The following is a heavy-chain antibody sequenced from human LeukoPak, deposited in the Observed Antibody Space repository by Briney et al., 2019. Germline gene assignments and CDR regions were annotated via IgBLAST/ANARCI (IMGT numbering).Heavy chain of an antibody. J-gene: IGHJ4*02. Sequence: SETLSLTCAVSGGSISSNNWWIWVRQSPEKGLEWIGEIYHDGSTNYNPSLKSRVTISMDKSKNQLSLKLNFVTAADTAVYYCARDMGEWLRLFAYWGQGTLVTVSS. CDR3: ARDMGEWLRLFAY. CDR1: GGSISSNNW. CDR2: IYHDGST. D-gene: IGHD3-3*01. V-gene: IGHV4-4*02.